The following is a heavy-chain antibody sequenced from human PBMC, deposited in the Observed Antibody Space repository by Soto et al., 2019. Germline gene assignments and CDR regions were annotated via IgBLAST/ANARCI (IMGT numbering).Heavy chain of an antibody. Sequence: ASETLSLTCTVSGGSISSSSYYWGWVRQPPGKGLEWIGSIYYSGSTYYNPSLKSRVTISVDTSKNQFSLKLSSVTAADTAVYYCARHSQVWETPTPTNWFDPWGQGTLVTVSS. CDR1: GGSISSSSYY. D-gene: IGHD1-26*01. CDR3: ARHSQVWETPTPTNWFDP. CDR2: IYYSGST. J-gene: IGHJ5*02. V-gene: IGHV4-39*01.